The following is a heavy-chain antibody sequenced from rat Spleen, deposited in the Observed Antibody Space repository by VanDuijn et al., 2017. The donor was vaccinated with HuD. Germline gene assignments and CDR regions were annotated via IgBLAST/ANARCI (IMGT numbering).Heavy chain of an antibody. D-gene: IGHD1-12*02. CDR1: GFTYSNYV. Sequence: EVQLVESGGGLVQPGRSLKLSCAASGFTYSNYVMAWVSQAPTKGLEWVASISTGGGNTYYRDSVKGRFTISRDNAKNTLYLQMDSLRSEDTATYYCARHGFYYDGGRFDYWGQGVMVTVSS. CDR2: ISTGGGNT. J-gene: IGHJ2*01. CDR3: ARHGFYYDGGRFDY. V-gene: IGHV5S13*01.